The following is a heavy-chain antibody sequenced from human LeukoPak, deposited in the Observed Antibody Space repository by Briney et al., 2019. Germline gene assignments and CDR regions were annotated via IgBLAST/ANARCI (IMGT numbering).Heavy chain of an antibody. CDR3: ARSYSGSYAWLDP. D-gene: IGHD1-26*01. Sequence: GRSLRLSCAASGFTVSSNYMSWVRQAPGKGLEWVSVIYSGGSTYYADSVKGRFTISRDNSKNTLYLQMNSLRAEDTAVYYCARSYSGSYAWLDPWGQGTLVTVSS. CDR2: IYSGGST. CDR1: GFTVSSNY. J-gene: IGHJ5*02. V-gene: IGHV3-53*01.